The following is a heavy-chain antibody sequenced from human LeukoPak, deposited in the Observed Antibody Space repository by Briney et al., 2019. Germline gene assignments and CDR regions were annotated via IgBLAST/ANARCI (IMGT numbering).Heavy chain of an antibody. CDR1: GGTFSSYA. Sequence: SVTVSCKASGGTFSSYAISWVRQAPGQGLEWMGRIIPILGIANYAQKFQGRVTITADKSTSTAYMELSSLRSEDTAVYYCARDPDYYDSSGYYYGGSDYWGQGTLVTVSS. V-gene: IGHV1-69*04. CDR2: IIPILGIA. D-gene: IGHD3-22*01. J-gene: IGHJ4*02. CDR3: ARDPDYYDSSGYYYGGSDY.